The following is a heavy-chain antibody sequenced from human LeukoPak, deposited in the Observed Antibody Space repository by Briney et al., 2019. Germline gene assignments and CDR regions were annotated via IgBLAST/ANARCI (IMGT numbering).Heavy chain of an antibody. J-gene: IGHJ6*02. CDR3: ARVGSRSCGGDCYPEDYYYGMDV. CDR2: IYYSGST. V-gene: IGHV4-61*01. D-gene: IGHD2-21*02. CDR1: GGSVSSGSYY. Sequence: PSETLSLTCTVSGGSVSSGSYYWSWIRQPPGKGLECIGYIYYSGSTNYNPSLKSRVTISVDTSKNQFSLKLSSVTAADTAVYYCARVGSRSCGGDCYPEDYYYGMDVWGQGTTVTVSS.